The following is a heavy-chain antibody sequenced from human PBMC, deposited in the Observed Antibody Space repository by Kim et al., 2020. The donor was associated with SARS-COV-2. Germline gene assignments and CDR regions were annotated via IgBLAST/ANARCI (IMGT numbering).Heavy chain of an antibody. Sequence: YAQKFPGRVTMTRNTSITTAYMELSSLRSEDTAVYYCARRIAAAGTPIGYWGQGTLVTVSS. V-gene: IGHV1-8*01. D-gene: IGHD6-13*01. CDR3: ARRIAAAGTPIGY. J-gene: IGHJ4*02.